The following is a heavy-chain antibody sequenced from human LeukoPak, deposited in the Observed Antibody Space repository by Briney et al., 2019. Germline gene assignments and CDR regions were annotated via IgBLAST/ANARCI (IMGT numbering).Heavy chain of an antibody. J-gene: IGHJ4*02. D-gene: IGHD5-18*01. CDR1: GFTFSSYS. CDR2: ISSSSSTI. CDR3: ARDRGYSYGIFDY. Sequence: GGSLRLSCAASGFTFSSYSMNWVRQAPGKGLEWVSYISSSSSTIYYADSVKGRFTISRDNAKNSLYLQMNSLRAEDTAVYYCARDRGYSYGIFDYWGQRTLVTVSS. V-gene: IGHV3-48*01.